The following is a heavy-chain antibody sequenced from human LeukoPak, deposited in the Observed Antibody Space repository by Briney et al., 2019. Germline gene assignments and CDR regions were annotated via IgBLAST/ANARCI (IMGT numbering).Heavy chain of an antibody. D-gene: IGHD2-2*01. CDR3: TTPVVYCSSTSCYDWFDP. CDR1: GYTFTGYY. CDR2: INPNSGGT. Sequence: ASVKVSCKASGYTFTGYYMHWVRQAPGQGLEWMGWINPNSGGTNYAQKFQGRVTMTRDTSISTAYMELSRLRSDDTAVYYCTTPVVYCSSTSCYDWFDPWGQRTLVTVSS. V-gene: IGHV1-2*02. J-gene: IGHJ5*02.